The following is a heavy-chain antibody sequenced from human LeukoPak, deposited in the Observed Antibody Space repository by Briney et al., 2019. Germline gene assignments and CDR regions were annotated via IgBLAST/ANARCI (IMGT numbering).Heavy chain of an antibody. J-gene: IGHJ6*04. Sequence: SETLSLTCAVSGGSISSGGYSWSWIRQPAGKGLEWIGRIYTSGSTNYNPSLKSRVTISVDTSKNQFSLKLSSVTAADTAVYYCAREMATIGVWGKGTTVTISS. V-gene: IGHV4-61*02. D-gene: IGHD5-24*01. CDR3: AREMATIGV. CDR2: IYTSGST. CDR1: GGSISSGGYS.